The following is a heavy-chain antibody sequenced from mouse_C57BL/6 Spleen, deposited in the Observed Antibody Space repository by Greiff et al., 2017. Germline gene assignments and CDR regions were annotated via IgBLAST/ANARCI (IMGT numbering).Heavy chain of an antibody. CDR1: GYAFTNYL. J-gene: IGHJ2*01. CDR2: INPGSGGT. D-gene: IGHD2-4*01. CDR3: ARFDYDDYFDY. V-gene: IGHV1-54*01. Sequence: VQLKESGAELVRPGTSVKVSCKASGYAFTNYLIEWVKQRPGQGLEWIGVINPGSGGTNYNEKFKGKATLTADKSSSTAYMQLSSLTSEDSAVYFCARFDYDDYFDYWGQGTTLTVSS.